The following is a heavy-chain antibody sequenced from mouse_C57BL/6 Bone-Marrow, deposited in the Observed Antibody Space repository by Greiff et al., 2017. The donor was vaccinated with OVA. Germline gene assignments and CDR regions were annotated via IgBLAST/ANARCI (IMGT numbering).Heavy chain of an antibody. CDR2: ISSGSSTI. J-gene: IGHJ3*01. CDR3: AKEAWFAY. Sequence: DVKLVESGGGLVKPGGSLKLSCAASGFTFSDYGMHWVRQAPEKGLEWVAYISSGSSTIYYADTVKGRFTISRDNAKNTLFLHMTSLRSEDTAMYYCAKEAWFAYWGQGTLVTVSA. V-gene: IGHV5-17*01. CDR1: GFTFSDYG.